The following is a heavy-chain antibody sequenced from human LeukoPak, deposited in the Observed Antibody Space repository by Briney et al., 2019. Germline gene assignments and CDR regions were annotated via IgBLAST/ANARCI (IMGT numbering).Heavy chain of an antibody. Sequence: GGSLRLSCADSGFTFSSYEMSWVRQAPGKGLEWVSAISGSGGSTYYADSVKGRFTISRDNSKNTLYLQMNSLRAEDTAVYCCAKKYDILFPFDFWGQGTLVTVSS. J-gene: IGHJ4*02. V-gene: IGHV3-23*01. CDR3: AKKYDILFPFDF. D-gene: IGHD3-9*01. CDR1: GFTFSSYE. CDR2: ISGSGGST.